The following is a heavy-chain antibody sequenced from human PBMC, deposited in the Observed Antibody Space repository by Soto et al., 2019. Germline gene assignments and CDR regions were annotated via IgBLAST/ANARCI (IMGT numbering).Heavy chain of an antibody. D-gene: IGHD6-13*01. CDR1: GYTFTGYY. CDR2: INVYNGNT. Sequence: ASVKVSCKASGYTFTGYYMHWVRQAPGQGLEWMGWINVYNGNTKYAQKLQGRVTMTTDTSTSTAYMELRSLRSDDTAVYYCARGRSGAAAGTRWFDPWGQGTLVTVSS. J-gene: IGHJ5*02. V-gene: IGHV1-18*04. CDR3: ARGRSGAAAGTRWFDP.